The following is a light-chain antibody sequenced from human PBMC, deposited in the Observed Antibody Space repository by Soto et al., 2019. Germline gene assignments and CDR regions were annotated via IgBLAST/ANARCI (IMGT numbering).Light chain of an antibody. V-gene: IGLV2-8*01. Sequence: QSALTQPPSASGSPGQSVTISCTGTSDDVGEYDYVSWFQQHPGKAPKLMIYDVTKRPSGVPDRFSGSKSGNTASLTVSGLQTEHEADYYSSSYAGFTNYVFGPGTELTAL. CDR3: SSYAGFTNYV. CDR1: SDDVGEYDY. CDR2: DVT. J-gene: IGLJ1*01.